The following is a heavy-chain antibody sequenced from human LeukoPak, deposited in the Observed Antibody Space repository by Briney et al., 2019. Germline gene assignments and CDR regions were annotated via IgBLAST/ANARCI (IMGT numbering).Heavy chain of an antibody. D-gene: IGHD3-16*01. CDR1: GFTFTRYW. J-gene: IGHJ4*02. CDR2: VNPDGSST. Sequence: GESLRLSCAASGFTFTRYWMHWVRQAPGKGLVWVSRVNPDGSSTAYGDSVKGRFTSSRDNAKNTLYLQMNSLRADDTAVYYCARGGSYGDYWGQGILVTVSS. V-gene: IGHV3-74*01. CDR3: ARGGSYGDY.